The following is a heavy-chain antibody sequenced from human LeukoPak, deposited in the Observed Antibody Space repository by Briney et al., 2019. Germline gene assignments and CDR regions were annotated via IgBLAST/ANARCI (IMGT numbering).Heavy chain of an antibody. J-gene: IGHJ5*02. CDR3: ARDLRTVTTNWFDP. D-gene: IGHD4-17*01. V-gene: IGHV4-4*07. CDR1: GGSISSYY. Sequence: TPSETLSLTCTVSGGSISSYYWSWIRQPAGKGLEWIGRIYTSGSTNYNPSLKSRVTISVDKSKNQFSLKLSSVTAADTAVYYCARDLRTVTTNWFDPWGQGTLVTVSS. CDR2: IYTSGST.